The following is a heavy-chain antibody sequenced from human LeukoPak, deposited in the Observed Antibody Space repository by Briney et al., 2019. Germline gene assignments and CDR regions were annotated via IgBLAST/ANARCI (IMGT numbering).Heavy chain of an antibody. J-gene: IGHJ4*02. CDR3: ARGPQGIMTIDY. Sequence: SETLSLTCTVSGDSISSYYWSWIRQPPGKGLEWIGYVSYSGSTNYNPSLKSRVTISVDTSKNQFSLKLSSVTAADTAVYYCARGPQGIMTIDYWGQGTLVTVSS. D-gene: IGHD4-11*01. CDR1: GDSISSYY. V-gene: IGHV4-59*08. CDR2: VSYSGST.